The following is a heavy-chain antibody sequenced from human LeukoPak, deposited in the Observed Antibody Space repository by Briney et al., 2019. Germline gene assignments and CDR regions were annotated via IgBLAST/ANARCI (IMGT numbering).Heavy chain of an antibody. V-gene: IGHV3-48*03. CDR2: ISSSSSTI. J-gene: IGHJ4*02. CDR1: GFTFSSYE. Sequence: GGSLRLSCAASGFTFSSYEMHWVRQAPGKGLEWVSYISSSSSTIYYADAVKGRFTISRDNSKNTLYLQMNSLRAEDTAVYYCAKVGVGGSGWYYFDYWGQGTLVTVSS. D-gene: IGHD6-19*01. CDR3: AKVGVGGSGWYYFDY.